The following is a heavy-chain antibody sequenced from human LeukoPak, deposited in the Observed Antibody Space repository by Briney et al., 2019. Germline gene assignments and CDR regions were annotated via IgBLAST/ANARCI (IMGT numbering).Heavy chain of an antibody. J-gene: IGHJ4*02. CDR2: INHSGST. CDR1: GGSFSGYY. D-gene: IGHD4-11*01. V-gene: IGHV4-34*01. Sequence: SETLSLTCAVYGGSFSGYYWSWIRQPLGKGLEWIGEINHSGSTNYNPSLKSRVTISVDTSKNQFSLKLSSVTAADTAVYYCARGYNWGQGTLVTVSS. CDR3: ARGYN.